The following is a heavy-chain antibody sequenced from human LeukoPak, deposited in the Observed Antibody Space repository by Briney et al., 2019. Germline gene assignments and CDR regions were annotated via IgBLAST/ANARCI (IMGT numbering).Heavy chain of an antibody. V-gene: IGHV4-30-4*08. Sequence: PSQTLSLTCTVSGGSISSGDYYWSWIRQPPGKGLEWIGYIYYSGSTYYNPSLKSRVTISVDTSENQFSLKLSSVTAADTAVYYCARTAYGSGSYYKGPNAFDIWGQGTMVTVSS. J-gene: IGHJ3*02. D-gene: IGHD3-10*01. CDR3: ARTAYGSGSYYKGPNAFDI. CDR1: GGSISSGDYY. CDR2: IYYSGST.